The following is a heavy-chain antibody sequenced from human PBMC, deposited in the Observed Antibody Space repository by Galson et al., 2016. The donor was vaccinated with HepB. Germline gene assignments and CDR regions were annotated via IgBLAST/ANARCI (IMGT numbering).Heavy chain of an antibody. D-gene: IGHD4-17*01. CDR2: ISSDATKQ. J-gene: IGHJ6*02. Sequence: TLRLSCAASGFTFSNFDIHWVRQALGKGLDCVSLISSDATKQFLADSVKGRFSVSRDNSRNTLFLQMNSLRVDDTAVYYCAKDRDGDYDYGMDVWGQGTAVTVSS. CDR1: GFTFSNFD. V-gene: IGHV3-30*18. CDR3: AKDRDGDYDYGMDV.